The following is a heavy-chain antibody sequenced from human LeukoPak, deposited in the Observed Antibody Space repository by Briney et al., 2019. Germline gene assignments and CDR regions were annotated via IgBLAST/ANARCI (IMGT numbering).Heavy chain of an antibody. J-gene: IGHJ5*02. CDR2: ISSSSSYI. V-gene: IGHV3-21*01. Sequence: GGSLRLSCAASGFTFSSYSMNWVRQAPGKGPEWVSSISSSSSYIYYADSVKGRFTISRDNAKNSLYLQMNSLRAEDTAVYYCAREESSSWYGGDWLDPWGQGTLVTVCS. CDR1: GFTFSSYS. D-gene: IGHD6-13*01. CDR3: AREESSSWYGGDWLDP.